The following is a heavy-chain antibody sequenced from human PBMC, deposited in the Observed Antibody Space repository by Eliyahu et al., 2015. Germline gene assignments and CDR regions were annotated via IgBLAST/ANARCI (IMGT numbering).Heavy chain of an antibody. CDR2: IKSKTDGGTT. J-gene: IGHJ3*02. CDR3: TTDLYYYDSSGYYPRAFDI. Sequence: EVQLVESGGGLVKPGGSLRLXXAASGFTFSNAGMSWXRQAPGKGLEWVGRIKSKTDGGTTDYAAPVKGRFTISRDDSKNTLYLQMNSLKTEDTAVYYCTTDLYYYDSSGYYPRAFDIWGQGTMVTVSS. D-gene: IGHD3-22*01. V-gene: IGHV3-15*01. CDR1: GFTFSNAG.